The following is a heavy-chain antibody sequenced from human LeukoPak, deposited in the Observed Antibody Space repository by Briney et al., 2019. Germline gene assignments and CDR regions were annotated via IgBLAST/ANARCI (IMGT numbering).Heavy chain of an antibody. Sequence: SETLSLTCTVSGGSISSSSYYWGWIRQPPGRGLEWIGSIYYSGSSYYNPSLKSPVNISVDTSKNQFSLKLSSVTAADTAVYYCARHSTKSTNDAFDIWGQGTMVTVSS. CDR3: ARHSTKSTNDAFDI. V-gene: IGHV4-39*01. CDR2: IYYSGSS. CDR1: GGSISSSSYY. J-gene: IGHJ3*02.